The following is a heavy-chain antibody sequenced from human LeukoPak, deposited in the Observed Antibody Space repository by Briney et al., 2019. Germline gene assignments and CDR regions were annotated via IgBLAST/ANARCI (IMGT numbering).Heavy chain of an antibody. CDR2: IWHDGSNK. D-gene: IGHD4-23*01. CDR3: ARDHTVAGLRDYYYYYGMDV. Sequence: GGSLRLSCAASGFTFSSYGMHWVRQAPGKGLEWVAVIWHDGSNKYYGDSVKGRFTISRDKSKSTLYLQMNSLRAEDTAVYYCARDHTVAGLRDYYYYYGMDVWGQGTTVTVSS. J-gene: IGHJ6*02. CDR1: GFTFSSYG. V-gene: IGHV3-33*01.